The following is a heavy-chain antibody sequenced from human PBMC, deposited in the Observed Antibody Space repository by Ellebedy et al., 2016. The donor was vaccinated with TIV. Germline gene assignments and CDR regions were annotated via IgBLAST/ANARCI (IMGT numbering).Heavy chain of an antibody. J-gene: IGHJ4*02. CDR3: ARGKSGSWWGDYFDY. D-gene: IGHD6-13*01. V-gene: IGHV3-23*01. Sequence: GESLKISXAASGLTIRNYAMSWVRQAPGKGLEWVSAITASGHRSYYADSVKGRFTISRDNSKNTLYLQMNSLRAEDTAVYYCARGKSGSWWGDYFDYWGQGTLVTVSS. CDR2: ITASGHRS. CDR1: GLTIRNYA.